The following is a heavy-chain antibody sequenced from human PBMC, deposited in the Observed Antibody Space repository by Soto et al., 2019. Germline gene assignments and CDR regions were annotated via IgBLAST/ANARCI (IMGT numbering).Heavy chain of an antibody. Sequence: PGGSLRLSCAASGFTFSSYGMHWVRQAPGKGLEWVAVISYDGSNKYYADSVKGRFTISRDNSKNTLYLQMNSLRAEDTAVYYCAKDKDYYDSSGYYYHDYWRQGTLVTVSS. CDR2: ISYDGSNK. D-gene: IGHD3-22*01. CDR3: AKDKDYYDSSGYYYHDY. J-gene: IGHJ4*02. CDR1: GFTFSSYG. V-gene: IGHV3-30*18.